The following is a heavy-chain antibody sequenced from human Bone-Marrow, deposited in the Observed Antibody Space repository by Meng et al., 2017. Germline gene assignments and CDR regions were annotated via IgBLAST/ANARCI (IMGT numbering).Heavy chain of an antibody. V-gene: IGHV3-21*01. D-gene: IGHD3-10*01. Sequence: GEFLKISCAASGFTFSSYSMNWVRQAPGKGLEWVSSISSSSSYIYYADSVKGRFTISRDNAKNSLYLQMNSLRAEDTAVYYCARGYYGSGSVGYWGQGTLVTVSS. CDR3: ARGYYGSGSVGY. CDR1: GFTFSSYS. J-gene: IGHJ4*02. CDR2: ISSSSSYI.